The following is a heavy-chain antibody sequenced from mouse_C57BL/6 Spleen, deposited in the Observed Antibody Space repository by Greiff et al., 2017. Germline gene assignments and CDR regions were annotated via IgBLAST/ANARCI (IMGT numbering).Heavy chain of an antibody. D-gene: IGHD2-4*01. CDR2: IRSKSSNYAT. Sequence: EVQLVESGGGLVQPKGSLKLSCAASGFTFNTYAMHWVRQAPGKGLEWVARIRSKSSNYATYYADSVKDRFTISRDDSQSMLYLQMTNLKTEDTAMYYCVRAYDYDVDWYFDVWGTGTTVTVSS. CDR1: GFTFNTYA. CDR3: VRAYDYDVDWYFDV. V-gene: IGHV10-3*01. J-gene: IGHJ1*03.